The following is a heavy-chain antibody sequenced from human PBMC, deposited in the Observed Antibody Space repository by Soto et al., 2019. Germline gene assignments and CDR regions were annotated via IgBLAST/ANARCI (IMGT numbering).Heavy chain of an antibody. CDR3: ARVDSVKLVAGYFQH. V-gene: IGHV1-18*01. CDR2: ISAYNGNT. J-gene: IGHJ1*01. CDR1: GYTFTSYG. D-gene: IGHD2-21*01. Sequence: GASVKVSCKASGYTFTSYGISWVRQAPGQGLEWMGWISAYNGNTNYAQKLQGRVTMTTDTSTSTAYMELRSLRSDDTAVYYCARVDSVKLVAGYFQHWGQGTLVTVSS.